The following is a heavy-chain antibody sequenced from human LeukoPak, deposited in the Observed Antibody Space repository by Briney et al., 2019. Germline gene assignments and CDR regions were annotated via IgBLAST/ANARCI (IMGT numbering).Heavy chain of an antibody. V-gene: IGHV3-33*06. Sequence: GRSLRLSCAASAFTFNTYGMHWVRQAPGKGLEWVAIIWYDGSLKYYSDSVKGRFAISRDNSKNTLYLQMNSLRAEDTAVYYCAKDRNVGGMDVWGQGTTVTVSS. CDR2: IWYDGSLK. CDR1: AFTFNTYG. CDR3: AKDRNVGGMDV. J-gene: IGHJ6*02.